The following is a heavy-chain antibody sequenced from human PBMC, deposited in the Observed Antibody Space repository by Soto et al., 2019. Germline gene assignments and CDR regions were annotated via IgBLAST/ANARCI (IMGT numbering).Heavy chain of an antibody. CDR2: MNTNTGNA. CDR3: ARDSSANYYDFWSGYYSDFDY. J-gene: IGHJ4*02. V-gene: IGHV1-18*01. Sequence: ASVKVSCKASGYTLTTYGISWVRQAPGQGLEWMGWMNTNTGNANYAQELQGRVTMTTDTSTSTAYMALRSLRSDDTAVYYCARDSSANYYDFWSGYYSDFDYWGQGTLVTVSS. CDR1: GYTLTTYG. D-gene: IGHD3-3*01.